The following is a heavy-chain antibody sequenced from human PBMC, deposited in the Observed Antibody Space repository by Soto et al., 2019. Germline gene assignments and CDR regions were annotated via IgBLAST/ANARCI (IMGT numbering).Heavy chain of an antibody. CDR1: GGSFSGYY. V-gene: IGHV4-34*01. Sequence: ETLSLTCAVYGGSFSGYYWSWIRQPPGKGLEWIGEINHSGSTNYNPSLKSRVTISVDTSKNQFSLKLSSVTAADTAVYYCARVGYDFWSGYTTRFDYWGQGTLVTSPQ. D-gene: IGHD3-3*01. J-gene: IGHJ4*02. CDR2: INHSGST. CDR3: ARVGYDFWSGYTTRFDY.